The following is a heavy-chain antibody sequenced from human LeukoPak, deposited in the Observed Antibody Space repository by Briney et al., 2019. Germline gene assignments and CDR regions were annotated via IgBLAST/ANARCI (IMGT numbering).Heavy chain of an antibody. V-gene: IGHV3-74*01. Sequence: PGVSLRLSCTASGFTFSSYWIHWVRQAPGKGLVWVSRINSDGGSTSYADSVKGRFAISRDNAKNTLYLQMNSLRAEDTAVYYCARRIQGMAPYYFDYWGQGTLVTVSS. J-gene: IGHJ4*02. CDR3: ARRIQGMAPYYFDY. CDR2: INSDGGST. D-gene: IGHD5-24*01. CDR1: GFTFSSYW.